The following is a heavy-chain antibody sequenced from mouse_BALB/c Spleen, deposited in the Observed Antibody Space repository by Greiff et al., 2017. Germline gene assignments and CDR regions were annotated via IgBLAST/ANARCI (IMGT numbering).Heavy chain of an antibody. CDR2: ISSGGST. V-gene: IGHV5-6-5*01. CDR3: ARVPYYGSSYGAY. CDR1: GFTFSSYA. Sequence: EVQGVESGGGLVKPGGSLKLSCAASGFTFSSYAMSWVRQTPEKRLEWVASISSGGSTYYPDSVKGRFTISRDNARNILYLQMSSLRSEDTAMYYCARVPYYGSSYGAYWGQGTLVTVSA. D-gene: IGHD1-1*01. J-gene: IGHJ3*01.